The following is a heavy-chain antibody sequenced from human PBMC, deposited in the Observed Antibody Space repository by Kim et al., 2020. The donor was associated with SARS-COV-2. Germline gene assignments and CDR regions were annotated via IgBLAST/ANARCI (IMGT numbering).Heavy chain of an antibody. CDR3: AKGGGDYYDSSSYSDY. J-gene: IGHJ4*02. V-gene: IGHV3-23*01. D-gene: IGHD3-22*01. Sequence: SVKGRFTISRDNSKSTLYLQMNSLRAEDSAIYYCAKGGGDYYDSSSYSDYWGQGTLVTVSS.